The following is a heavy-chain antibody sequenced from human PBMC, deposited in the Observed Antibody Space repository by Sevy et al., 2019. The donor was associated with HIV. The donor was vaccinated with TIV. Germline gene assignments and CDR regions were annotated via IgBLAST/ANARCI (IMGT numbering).Heavy chain of an antibody. CDR2: IYYSGST. Sequence: SETLSLTCTVSGGSISSSSYYWGWIRQPPGKGLEWIGSIYYSGSTYYNPSLKSPVTVSVDTSKNQFSLKLSSVTAAETAVYYCARRRLSSWTRDYYYDGIDVWGQGTTVTVSS. J-gene: IGHJ6*02. CDR1: GGSISSSSYY. V-gene: IGHV4-39*01. CDR3: ARRRLSSWTRDYYYDGIDV. D-gene: IGHD6-13*01.